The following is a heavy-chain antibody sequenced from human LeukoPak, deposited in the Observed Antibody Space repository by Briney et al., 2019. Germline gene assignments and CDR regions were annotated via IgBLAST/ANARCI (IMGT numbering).Heavy chain of an antibody. CDR1: SGSISSSGFY. Sequence: PSETLSLTCGVSSGSISSSGFYWGWIRQPPGKGLEWIASIYSSGTTYYNPSLKGRLSISVDTSKTQCSLRLSSVTAADTAVYYCALLQRGGREFLFLDHWGQGTLVTVSS. CDR2: IYSSGTT. V-gene: IGHV4-39*07. J-gene: IGHJ4*02. D-gene: IGHD1-1*01. CDR3: ALLQRGGREFLFLDH.